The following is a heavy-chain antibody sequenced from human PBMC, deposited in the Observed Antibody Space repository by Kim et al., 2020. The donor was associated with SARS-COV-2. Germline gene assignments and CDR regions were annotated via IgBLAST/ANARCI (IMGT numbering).Heavy chain of an antibody. D-gene: IGHD2-2*01. Sequence: ESVKGRFTIPRDSAKNSVYLQMNSRRVDDTAVYYCARRPQESYIPAYPDYWGQGTLVTVSS. V-gene: IGHV3-7*03. CDR3: ARRPQESYIPAYPDY. J-gene: IGHJ4*02.